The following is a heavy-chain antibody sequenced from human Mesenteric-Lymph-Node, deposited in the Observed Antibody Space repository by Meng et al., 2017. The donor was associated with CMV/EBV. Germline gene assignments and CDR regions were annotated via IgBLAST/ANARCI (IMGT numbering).Heavy chain of an antibody. CDR3: ARGGSFDY. J-gene: IGHJ4*02. D-gene: IGHD3-16*01. Sequence: SLKISCAASGFSFDDYAMHWVRQAPGRGLEWVSGISSNSGSIVYADSVKGRFTISRDNAKNSLYLQMNSLRAEDMALYYCARGGSFDYWGQGTLVTVPQ. CDR2: ISSNSGSI. CDR1: GFSFDDYA. V-gene: IGHV3-9*03.